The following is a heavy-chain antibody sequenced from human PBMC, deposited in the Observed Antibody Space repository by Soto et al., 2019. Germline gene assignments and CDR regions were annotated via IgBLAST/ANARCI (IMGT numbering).Heavy chain of an antibody. CDR1: GFTYSSYG. CDR3: AGYYDSSGPPSFDY. V-gene: IGHV3-30*03. J-gene: IGHJ4*02. Sequence: QVQLVESGGGVVQPGRSLRLSCAASGFTYSSYGMHRVREAPRKGLEWVAVISYDGSNKYYADAVKGRFTISRDNSKNTLYLQMNSLRAEDTAVYYCAGYYDSSGPPSFDYWGQGTLVTVSS. D-gene: IGHD3-22*01. CDR2: ISYDGSNK.